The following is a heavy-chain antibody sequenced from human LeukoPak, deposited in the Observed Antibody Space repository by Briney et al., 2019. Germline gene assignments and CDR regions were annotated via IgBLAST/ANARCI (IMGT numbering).Heavy chain of an antibody. CDR1: GYSISSGYY. CDR2: IYHSGST. D-gene: IGHD3-16*01. J-gene: IGHJ3*02. Sequence: SETLSLTCTVSGYSISSGYYWGWIRQPPGKGLEWIGSIYHSGSTYYNPSLKNRVTISVDTSKNQCSLKLSSVSAADTAVYYCARGPLGGEGFDIWGQGTMVTVSS. V-gene: IGHV4-38-2*02. CDR3: ARGPLGGEGFDI.